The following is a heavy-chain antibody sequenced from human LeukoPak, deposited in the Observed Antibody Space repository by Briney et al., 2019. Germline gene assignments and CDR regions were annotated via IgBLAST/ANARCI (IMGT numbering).Heavy chain of an antibody. CDR1: GGSISSGSYY. D-gene: IGHD3-10*01. J-gene: IGHJ3*01. CDR2: IYTSGST. CDR3: TRDSGLGNDAFDV. Sequence: SETLSLTCTVSGGSISSGSYYWSWIRQPAGKGLEWIGRIYTSGSTNYNPSLKSRVTISVDTSKNQFSLKLSSVTAADTAVYYCTRDSGLGNDAFDVWGQGTMVTVSS. V-gene: IGHV4-61*02.